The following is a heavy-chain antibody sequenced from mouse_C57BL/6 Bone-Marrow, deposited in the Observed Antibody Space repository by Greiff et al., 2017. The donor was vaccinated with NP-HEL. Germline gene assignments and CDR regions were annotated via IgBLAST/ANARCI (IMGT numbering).Heavy chain of an antibody. CDR2: ISYSGST. D-gene: IGHD1-1*01. V-gene: IGHV3-8*01. CDR3: ARSPITTVVEPYAMDY. J-gene: IGHJ4*01. Sequence: EVQLQQSGPGLAKPSQTLSLTCSVTGYSITSDYWNWIRKFPGNKLEYMGYISYSGSTYYNPSLKSRISITRDTSKNQYYLQLNSVTTEDTATYYCARSPITTVVEPYAMDYWGQGTSVTVSS. CDR1: GYSITSDY.